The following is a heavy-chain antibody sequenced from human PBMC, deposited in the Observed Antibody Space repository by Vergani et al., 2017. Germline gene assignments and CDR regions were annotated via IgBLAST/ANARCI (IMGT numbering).Heavy chain of an antibody. D-gene: IGHD2-2*02. CDR3: XRGSPYCSSTSCYNPFDY. CDR2: IYYSGST. Sequence: QLQLQESGPGLVKPSETLSLTCTVSGGSISSSSYYWGWIRQPPGKGLEWIGSIYYSGSTYYNPSLKSRVTISVDTSKNQFSLKLSSVTAADTAVYYCXRGSPYCSSTSCYNPFDYWGQGTLVTVSS. CDR1: GGSISSSSYY. J-gene: IGHJ4*02. V-gene: IGHV4-39*07.